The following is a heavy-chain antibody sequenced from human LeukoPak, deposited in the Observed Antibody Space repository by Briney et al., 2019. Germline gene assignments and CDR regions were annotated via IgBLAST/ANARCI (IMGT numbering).Heavy chain of an antibody. D-gene: IGHD2-21*01. Sequence: ASVKVSCKASGGTFSSYAISWVRQAPGQGLEWMGGIIPIFGTANNAQKFQGRVTITADESTSTAYMELSSLRSEDTAVYYCARDGDGGLPNDYWGQGTLVTVSS. V-gene: IGHV1-69*13. J-gene: IGHJ4*02. CDR3: ARDGDGGLPNDY. CDR1: GGTFSSYA. CDR2: IIPIFGTA.